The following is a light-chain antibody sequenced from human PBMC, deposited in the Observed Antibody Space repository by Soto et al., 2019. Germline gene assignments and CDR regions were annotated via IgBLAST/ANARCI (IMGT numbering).Light chain of an antibody. CDR2: YDS. CDR3: QVWDSSSDHVV. Sequence: SYELTQPPSVSVAPGKTARITCGGNNIGSKSVHWYQQKPGQAPVLVIYYDSDRPSGSPERFSGSNYGNTATLTISRVEAGDEADYCCQVWDSSSDHVVFGGGTELTVL. V-gene: IGLV3-21*04. J-gene: IGLJ2*01. CDR1: NIGSKS.